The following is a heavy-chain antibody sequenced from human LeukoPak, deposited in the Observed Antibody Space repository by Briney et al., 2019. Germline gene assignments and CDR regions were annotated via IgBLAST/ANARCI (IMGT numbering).Heavy chain of an antibody. V-gene: IGHV3-30-3*01. Sequence: GRSLRLSCAASGFIFSNYAMHWVRQAPGKGLEWVAVISYDGSNKYYADSVKDRFTISRDNSKNTLFLQMNSLRTEDTAVYYCARDLDSSSWYILWFDPWGQGTLVTVSS. D-gene: IGHD6-13*01. CDR3: ARDLDSSSWYILWFDP. J-gene: IGHJ5*02. CDR1: GFIFSNYA. CDR2: ISYDGSNK.